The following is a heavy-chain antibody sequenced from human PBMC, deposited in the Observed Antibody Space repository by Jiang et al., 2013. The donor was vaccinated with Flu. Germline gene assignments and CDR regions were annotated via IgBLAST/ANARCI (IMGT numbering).Heavy chain of an antibody. D-gene: IGHD6-19*01. J-gene: IGHJ6*03. Sequence: GRTYYRSKWYNDYAVSVKSRITINPDTSKNQFSLQLNSVTPEDTAVYYCARANLIAVAGTPRYYYYYMDVWGKGTTVTVSS. CDR2: TYYRSKWYN. CDR3: ARANLIAVAGTPRYYYYYMDV. V-gene: IGHV6-1*01.